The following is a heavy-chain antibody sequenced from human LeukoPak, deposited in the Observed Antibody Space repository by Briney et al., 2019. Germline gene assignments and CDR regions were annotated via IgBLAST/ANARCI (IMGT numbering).Heavy chain of an antibody. J-gene: IGHJ6*02. D-gene: IGHD3-10*01. CDR1: GYTFTSYA. CDR2: INTNTGNP. CDR3: ARDKILLWFGELLSYYGMDV. Sequence: GAPVKVSCKASGYTFTSYAMNWVRQAPGQGLEWMGWINTNTGNPTYAQGFTGRFVFSLDTSVSTAYLQISSLKAEDTAVYYCARDKILLWFGELLSYYGMDVWAKGPRSPSP. V-gene: IGHV7-4-1*02.